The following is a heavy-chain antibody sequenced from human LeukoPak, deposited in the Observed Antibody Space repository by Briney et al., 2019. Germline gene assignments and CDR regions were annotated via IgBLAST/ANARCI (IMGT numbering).Heavy chain of an antibody. V-gene: IGHV1-2*02. CDR1: GYTFTGYY. D-gene: IGHD5-24*01. CDR3: ARDGRLQSEDNDY. Sequence: ASVKVSCKASGYTFTGYYMHWVRQAPGQGLEWMGWINPNSGGTNYAQKLQGRVTMTTDTSTSTAYMELRSLRSDDTAVYYCARDGRLQSEDNDYWGQGTLVTVSS. J-gene: IGHJ4*02. CDR2: INPNSGGT.